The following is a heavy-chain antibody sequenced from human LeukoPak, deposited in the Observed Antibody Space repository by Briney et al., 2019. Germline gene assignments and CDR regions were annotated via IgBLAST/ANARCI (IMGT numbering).Heavy chain of an antibody. Sequence: GSSLNVSCKASGYTFTSYHINWVRQATGQGLEWMGWMNPNSRNTGYAQKLQGRVTITRNTSISTAYMELSSLRSEDTAVYYCARSSIAAADTAFDIWGQGTMVTVSS. V-gene: IGHV1-8*03. J-gene: IGHJ3*02. CDR1: GYTFTSYH. D-gene: IGHD6-13*01. CDR2: MNPNSRNT. CDR3: ARSSIAAADTAFDI.